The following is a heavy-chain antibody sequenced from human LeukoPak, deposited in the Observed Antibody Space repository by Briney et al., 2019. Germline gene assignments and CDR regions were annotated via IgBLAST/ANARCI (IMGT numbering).Heavy chain of an antibody. J-gene: IGHJ6*02. CDR2: INPSGGST. V-gene: IGHV1-46*01. Sequence: GASVKVSCKASVYTFTSYYMHWVRQAPGQGLEWMGIINPSGGSTSYAQKFQGRVTMARDTSTSTVYMELSSLRSEDTAVYYCARDPSRGGGRVPGSLGVKPPTKRDYYYGMDVWGQGTTVTVSS. CDR3: ARDPSRGGGRVPGSLGVKPPTKRDYYYGMDV. CDR1: VYTFTSYY. D-gene: IGHD2-15*01.